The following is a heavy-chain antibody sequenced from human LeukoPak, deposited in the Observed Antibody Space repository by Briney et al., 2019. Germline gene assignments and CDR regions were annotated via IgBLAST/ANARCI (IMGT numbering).Heavy chain of an antibody. J-gene: IGHJ4*02. CDR2: IHYSGTT. CDR3: ARDAIDSNYFDY. Sequence: SQSLSLTCTVSGGSISSGDYYWSWIRQHPGKGLEWIGYIHYSGTTYYNTSLNSRVTISVDRSANHFSLKVSSVTAADTAVYYCARDAIDSNYFDYWGQGTLVTVSS. CDR1: GGSISSGDYY. V-gene: IGHV4-31*03. D-gene: IGHD4-11*01.